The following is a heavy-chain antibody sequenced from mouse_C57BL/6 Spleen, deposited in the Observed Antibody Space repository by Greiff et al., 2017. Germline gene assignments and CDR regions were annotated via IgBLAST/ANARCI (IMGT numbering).Heavy chain of an antibody. CDR1: GFNFKDDY. CDR3: TAVVGVPFLDY. Sequence: VQLQQSGAELVRPGASVKLSCTASGFNFKDDYMHWVKQRPGHGLEWIGWIDPENGDTEYASKFQGKATIPTDTTSNTAYLQLSSLTSEDTAVYYCTAVVGVPFLDYWGQGTTLTVSS. V-gene: IGHV14-4*01. CDR2: IDPENGDT. D-gene: IGHD1-1*01. J-gene: IGHJ2*01.